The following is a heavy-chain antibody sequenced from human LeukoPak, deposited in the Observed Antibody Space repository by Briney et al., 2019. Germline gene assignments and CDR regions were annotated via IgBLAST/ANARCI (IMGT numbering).Heavy chain of an antibody. CDR2: IKEDGSEK. CDR3: ASDGYSYGSDPRGH. D-gene: IGHD5-18*01. J-gene: IGHJ4*02. Sequence: PGGSLRLSCAASGFTFSSYWMSWVRQAPGKGLEWVANIKEDGSEKYYVDSVKGRFTISRDNAKNSLHLQMNSLRAEDTAVYYCASDGYSYGSDPRGHWGQGTLVTVSS. CDR1: GFTFSSYW. V-gene: IGHV3-7*03.